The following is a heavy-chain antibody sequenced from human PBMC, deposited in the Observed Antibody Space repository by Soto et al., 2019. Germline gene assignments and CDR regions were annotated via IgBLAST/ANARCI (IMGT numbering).Heavy chain of an antibody. CDR2: IYPGDSDT. V-gene: IGHV5-51*01. CDR3: ARQRVLRYFDWLARPYYYYGMDV. CDR1: GYSFTSYL. J-gene: IGHJ6*02. D-gene: IGHD3-9*01. Sequence: AXGSLKIFCKGSGYSFTSYLLVWVRQMPGKGLDWMGIIYPGDSDTRYSPSFQGQVTISADKSISTAYLQWSSLKASDTAMYYCARQRVLRYFDWLARPYYYYGMDVWGQGTTVTVSS.